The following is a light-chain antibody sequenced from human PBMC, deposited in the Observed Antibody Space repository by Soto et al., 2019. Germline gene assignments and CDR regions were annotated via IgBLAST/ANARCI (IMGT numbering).Light chain of an antibody. J-gene: IGLJ1*01. CDR2: DNN. V-gene: IGLV1-40*01. CDR1: SSNIGAHSD. Sequence: QSVLTQPPSVSGAPGQRITISCTGSSSNIGAHSDVYWYQHLPGTAPKLLIYDNNNRPSGVPDRFSGSKSGTSASLAITGLQADDEADYYCQSYDSSLSAPYVFGTGTKVT. CDR3: QSYDSSLSAPYV.